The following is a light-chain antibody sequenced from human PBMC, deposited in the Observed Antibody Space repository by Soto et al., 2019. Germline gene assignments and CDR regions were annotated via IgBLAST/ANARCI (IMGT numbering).Light chain of an antibody. CDR3: QQYNNWPPWT. CDR1: QSVNNN. J-gene: IGKJ1*01. Sequence: IVLTQSPGTLSLSPGEGATLSCRASQSVNNNYLAWYQQKPGQAPRLLIYGASTRATGIPARFSGSGSGTEFNFTISGLQSEDFAVYYCQQYNNWPPWTFGQGTKVDI. CDR2: GAS. V-gene: IGKV3D-15*01.